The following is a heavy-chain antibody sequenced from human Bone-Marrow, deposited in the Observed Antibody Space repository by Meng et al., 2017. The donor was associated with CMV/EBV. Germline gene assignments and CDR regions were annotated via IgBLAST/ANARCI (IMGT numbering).Heavy chain of an antibody. CDR1: GGSFSGYY. J-gene: IGHJ4*02. Sequence: SETLSLTCAVYGGSFSGYYWSWIRQPPGKGLEWIGEINHSGSTNYNPSLKSRVTISVDTSKNQFSLKLSSVTAADTAVYYCARPSGYSYGLDDWGQGNLVTGAS. D-gene: IGHD5-18*01. V-gene: IGHV4-34*01. CDR2: INHSGST. CDR3: ARPSGYSYGLDD.